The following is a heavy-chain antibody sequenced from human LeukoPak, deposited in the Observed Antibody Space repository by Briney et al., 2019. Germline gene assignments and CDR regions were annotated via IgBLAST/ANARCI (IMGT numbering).Heavy chain of an antibody. V-gene: IGHV1-46*01. CDR1: GYTFTSYY. CDR2: INPSGGST. J-gene: IGHJ4*02. D-gene: IGHD5-18*01. CDR3: ARAPTTVYSYGCIDY. Sequence: ASVKVSCKASGYTFTSYYMHWVRQAPGQGLEWMGIINPSGGSTSYAQKFQGRVTMTRDTSTSTVYVELSSLRSEDTAVYYCARAPTTVYSYGCIDYWGQGTLVTVSS.